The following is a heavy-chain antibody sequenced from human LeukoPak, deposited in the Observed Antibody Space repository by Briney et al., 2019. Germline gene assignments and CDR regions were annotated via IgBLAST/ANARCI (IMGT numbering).Heavy chain of an antibody. J-gene: IGHJ3*02. Sequence: PGGPLRLSCAASGFTFNNYGMSWVRQAPGKGLEWVSGISGSGVRTDYADSVKGRFTISRDNAKNTLYLQMNSLRAEDTAVYYCAKGSREWELLDAFDIWGQGTMVTVSS. D-gene: IGHD1-26*01. CDR2: ISGSGVRT. V-gene: IGHV3-23*01. CDR3: AKGSREWELLDAFDI. CDR1: GFTFNNYG.